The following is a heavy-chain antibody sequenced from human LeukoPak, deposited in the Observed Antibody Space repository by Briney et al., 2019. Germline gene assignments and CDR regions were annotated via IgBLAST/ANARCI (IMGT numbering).Heavy chain of an antibody. CDR1: GFTFDDYG. J-gene: IGHJ4*02. D-gene: IGHD3-22*01. V-gene: IGHV3-20*04. CDR3: ANSRYDSSGYYGIIGY. CDR2: INWNGGST. Sequence: GGSLRLSCAASGFTFDDYGMSWVRQAPGKGLEWVSGINWNGGSTGYADSVKGRFTISRDNAKNSLYLQMNSLRAEDTAVYYCANSRYDSSGYYGIIGYWGQGTLVTVSS.